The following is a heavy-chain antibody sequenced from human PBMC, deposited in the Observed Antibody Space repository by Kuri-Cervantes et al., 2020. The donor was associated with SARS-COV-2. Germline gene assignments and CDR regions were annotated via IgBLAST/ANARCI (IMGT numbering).Heavy chain of an antibody. J-gene: IGHJ4*02. CDR1: GGSISSYY. V-gene: IGHV4-59*01. CDR3: ARGARYYGSVSHCFDY. CDR2: IYYSGST. Sequence: GSLRRSCTVSGGSISSYYWSWIRQPPGKGLEWIGYIYYSGSTNYNPSLKSRVTISVDTSKNQFSLKLSSVTAEDTAVYYCARGARYYGSVSHCFDYWGQGTLVTVSS. D-gene: IGHD3-10*01.